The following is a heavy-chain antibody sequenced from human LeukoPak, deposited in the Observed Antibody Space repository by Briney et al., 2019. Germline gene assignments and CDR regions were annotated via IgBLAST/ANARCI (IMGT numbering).Heavy chain of an antibody. CDR1: GGSFSGSY. Sequence: KPSETLSLTCAVYGGSFSGSYWSWIRQPPGKGLEWIGEINHSGSTNYNPSLKSRVTISVDTSKNQFSLKLSSVTAADTAVYYCARGGYSSSWSRYYYYYYGMDVWGKGTTVTVSS. CDR3: ARGGYSSSWSRYYYYYYGMDV. CDR2: INHSGST. J-gene: IGHJ6*04. V-gene: IGHV4-34*01. D-gene: IGHD6-13*01.